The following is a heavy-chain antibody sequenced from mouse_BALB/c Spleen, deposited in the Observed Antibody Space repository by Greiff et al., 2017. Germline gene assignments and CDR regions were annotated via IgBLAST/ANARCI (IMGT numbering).Heavy chain of an antibody. J-gene: IGHJ1*01. V-gene: IGHV2-6-7*01. CDR2: IWGDGST. Sequence: QVQLKESGPGLVAPSQSLSITCTVSGFSLTGYGVNWVRQPPGKGLEWLGMIWGDGSTDYNSALKSRLSISKDNSKSQVFLKMNSLQTDDTARYYCARDPSMITSYWYFDVWGAGTTVTVSS. CDR3: ARDPSMITSYWYFDV. D-gene: IGHD2-4*01. CDR1: GFSLTGYG.